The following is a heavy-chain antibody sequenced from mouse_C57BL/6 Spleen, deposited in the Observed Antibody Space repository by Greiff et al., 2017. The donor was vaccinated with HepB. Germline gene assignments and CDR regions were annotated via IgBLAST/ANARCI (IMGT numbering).Heavy chain of an antibody. J-gene: IGHJ1*03. CDR3: ARSGSSYEDWYFDV. CDR2: IYPGDGDT. CDR1: GYAFSSSW. Sequence: VKLMESGPELVKPGASVKISCKASGYAFSSSWMNWVKQRPGKGLEWIGRIYPGDGDTNYNGKFTGKATLTADKSSSTAYMQLSSLTSEDSAVYFCARSGSSYEDWYFDVWGTGTTVTVSS. V-gene: IGHV1-82*01. D-gene: IGHD1-1*01.